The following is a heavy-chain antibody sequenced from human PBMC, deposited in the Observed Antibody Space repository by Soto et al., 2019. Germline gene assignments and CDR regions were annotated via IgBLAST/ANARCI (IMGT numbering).Heavy chain of an antibody. Sequence: ASVKVSCKASGYTFTSYAMHWVRQAPGQRLEWMGWINAGNGNTKYSRKFQGRVTITRDTSASTAYMELSSLRSEDTAVYYCASPPRYSSGWHGAFDIWGQGTMVTVSS. D-gene: IGHD6-19*01. CDR1: GYTFTSYA. CDR2: INAGNGNT. CDR3: ASPPRYSSGWHGAFDI. V-gene: IGHV1-3*01. J-gene: IGHJ3*02.